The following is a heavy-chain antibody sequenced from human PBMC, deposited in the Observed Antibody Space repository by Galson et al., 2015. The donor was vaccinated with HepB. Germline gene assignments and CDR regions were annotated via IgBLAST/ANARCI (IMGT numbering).Heavy chain of an antibody. CDR3: ARGGSGSYLYYFDY. Sequence: SVKVSCKASGYTFINYAMHWVRQAPGQRLEWMGWINPGNGNTKYSQKFQGRLTITRDTSANTAYMELNSLRSEDTVVYYCARGGSGSYLYYFDYWGQGTLVTVSS. J-gene: IGHJ4*02. D-gene: IGHD1-26*01. V-gene: IGHV1-3*01. CDR2: INPGNGNT. CDR1: GYTFINYA.